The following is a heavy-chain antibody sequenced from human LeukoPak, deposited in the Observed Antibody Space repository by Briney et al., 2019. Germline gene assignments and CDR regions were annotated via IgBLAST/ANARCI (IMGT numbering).Heavy chain of an antibody. CDR2: IAGGGSST. V-gene: IGHV3-23*01. D-gene: IGHD2-2*01. J-gene: IGHJ3*02. CDR1: GFTFTTYV. CDR3: VKDPDPRYCSSTSCSPI. Sequence: GGSLRLSCAASGFTFTTYVMSWVRQAPGKGLEWVSVIAGGGSSTYYADSVKGRFTISRDNSKNTLYLQMNSLRVEDTAVYYCVKDPDPRYCSSTSCSPIWGQGTMVTVSS.